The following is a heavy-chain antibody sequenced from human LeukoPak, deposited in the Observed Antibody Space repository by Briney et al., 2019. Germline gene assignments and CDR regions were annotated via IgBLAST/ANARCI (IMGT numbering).Heavy chain of an antibody. Sequence: GGSLRLSCAASGFTFSNAWMSWVRQAPGKGLEWVGRIKSKTDGGTTDYAAPVKGRFTISRDDSKNTLYLQMNSLKTEDTAVYYCTRRSIFGVVIHDYWGQGTLATVSS. J-gene: IGHJ4*02. CDR2: IKSKTDGGTT. CDR1: GFTFSNAW. D-gene: IGHD3-3*01. V-gene: IGHV3-15*01. CDR3: TRRSIFGVVIHDY.